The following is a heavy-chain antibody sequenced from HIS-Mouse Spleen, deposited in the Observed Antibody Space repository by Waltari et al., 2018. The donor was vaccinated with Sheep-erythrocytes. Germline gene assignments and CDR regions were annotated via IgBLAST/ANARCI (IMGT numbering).Heavy chain of an antibody. J-gene: IGHJ3*02. D-gene: IGHD1-1*01. CDR3: ARDTGTDAFDI. CDR2: ISSSSSYI. CDR1: GFTFLSHI. V-gene: IGHV3-21*01. Sequence: EVQLVVSGVGLVKPGGSLRLSCAASGFTFLSHILTWVRQAPGKGLEWVSSISSSSSYIYYADSVKGRFTISRDNAKNSLYLQMNSLRAEDTAVYYCARDTGTDAFDIWGQGTMVTVSS.